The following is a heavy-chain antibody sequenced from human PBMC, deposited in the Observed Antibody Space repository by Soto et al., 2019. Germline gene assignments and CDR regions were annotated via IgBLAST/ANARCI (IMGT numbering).Heavy chain of an antibody. CDR2: INHSGST. CDR1: GGSFSGFY. V-gene: IGHV4-34*01. CDR3: ARDGSEYSGYDYYYFDY. J-gene: IGHJ4*02. D-gene: IGHD5-12*01. Sequence: PSETLSLTCAVYGGSFSGFYWSWLRQSPGKGLEWIGEINHSGSTNYNPSLKSRVTISVDTSKNQFSLKLSSVTAADTAVYYCARDGSEYSGYDYYYFDYWGQGVLVTVSS.